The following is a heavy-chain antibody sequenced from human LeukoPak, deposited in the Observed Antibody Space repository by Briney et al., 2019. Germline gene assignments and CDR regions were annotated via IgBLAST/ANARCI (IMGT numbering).Heavy chain of an antibody. Sequence: PSETLSLTCTVSGGSISSSSYYWGWIRQPPGKGLERIGSIYYSGSTYYNPSLKSRVTISVDTSKNQFSLKLSSVTAADAAVYYCARLGDIRNFDYWGQGTLVTVSS. J-gene: IGHJ4*02. CDR3: ARLGDIRNFDY. CDR2: IYYSGST. V-gene: IGHV4-39*01. D-gene: IGHD5-12*01. CDR1: GGSISSSSYY.